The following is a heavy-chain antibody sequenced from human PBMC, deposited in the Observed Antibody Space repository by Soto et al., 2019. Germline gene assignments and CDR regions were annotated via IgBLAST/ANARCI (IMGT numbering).Heavy chain of an antibody. V-gene: IGHV4-59*01. Sequence: PSETLSLTCTVSGGSISSYYWSWIRQPPGKGLEWIGYIYYSGSTNYNPSLKSRVTISVDTSKNQFSLKLSSVTAADTAVYYCASTRLYDFWSGQNNWGQGTLVTVSS. J-gene: IGHJ4*02. CDR3: ASTRLYDFWSGQNN. CDR2: IYYSGST. D-gene: IGHD3-3*01. CDR1: GGSISSYY.